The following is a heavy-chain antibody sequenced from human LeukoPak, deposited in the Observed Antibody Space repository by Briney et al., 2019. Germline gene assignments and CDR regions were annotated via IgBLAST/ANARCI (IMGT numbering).Heavy chain of an antibody. CDR3: AKMCSDSSGYPRDAFDI. Sequence: PSQTLSLTCTVSGGSLSSYYSSWIRQPPGKGLEWIGYIYSSGSTNYNPSLKSRFTISVDTSKNQFSLTLSSVTAADTAVYYCAKMCSDSSGYPRDAFDIWGQGTMVTVSS. CDR2: IYSSGST. V-gene: IGHV4-59*01. J-gene: IGHJ3*02. D-gene: IGHD3-22*01. CDR1: GGSLSSYY.